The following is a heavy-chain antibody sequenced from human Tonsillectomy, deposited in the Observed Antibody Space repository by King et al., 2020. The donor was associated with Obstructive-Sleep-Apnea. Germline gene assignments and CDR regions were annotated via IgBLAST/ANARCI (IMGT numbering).Heavy chain of an antibody. J-gene: IGHJ3*02. CDR1: GYSFTSYW. CDR2: IDPSDSYT. Sequence: VQLVESGAEVKKPGESLRISCQGSGYSFTSYWISWVRQMPGKGLEWMGRIDPSDSYTNYSPSFQGHVTISADKSISTAYLQWSSLKASDTATYYCARIRDYDVLTGHYSDALHMWGQGTMVTVSS. CDR3: ARIRDYDVLTGHYSDALHM. V-gene: IGHV5-10-1*03. D-gene: IGHD3-9*01.